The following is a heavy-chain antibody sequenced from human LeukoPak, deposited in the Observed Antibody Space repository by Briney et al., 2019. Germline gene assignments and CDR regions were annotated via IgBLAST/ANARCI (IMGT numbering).Heavy chain of an antibody. CDR3: ARAGEPFLDYGYYFDY. CDR1: GFTFDDYG. CDR2: INWNGGST. D-gene: IGHD4-17*01. Sequence: PGGSLRLSCAASGFTFDDYGMSWVRQAPGKGLEWVSGINWNGGSTGYADSVKGRFTISRDNAKNSLYLQMNSLRAEDTALYYCARAGEPFLDYGYYFDYWGQGTLVTVSS. V-gene: IGHV3-20*04. J-gene: IGHJ4*02.